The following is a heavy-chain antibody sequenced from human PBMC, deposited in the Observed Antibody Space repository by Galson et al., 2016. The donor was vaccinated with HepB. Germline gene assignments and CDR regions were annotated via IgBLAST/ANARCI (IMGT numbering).Heavy chain of an antibody. J-gene: IGHJ3*01. V-gene: IGHV4-39*07. CDR1: GGAISGSSFY. D-gene: IGHD2-21*02. Sequence: ETLFLTCSVSGGAISGSSFYWGWIRQPPGKRLDWSGSIHYSGSTYNSPSLKSRATMSIDNSKSQFSLKLSSVTAADTAVYYCATTYCGGDCHYVYAFDVWGRGTLVTVSS. CDR3: ATTYCGGDCHYVYAFDV. CDR2: IHYSGST.